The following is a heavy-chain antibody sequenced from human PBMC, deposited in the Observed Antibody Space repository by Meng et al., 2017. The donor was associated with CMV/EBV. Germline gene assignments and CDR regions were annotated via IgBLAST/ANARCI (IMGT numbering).Heavy chain of an antibody. CDR3: ARAAPDYYDSSGPPDY. CDR2: IYYSGST. D-gene: IGHD3-22*01. Sequence: VQLQESGPGLVKPSQTLSLTCTVSGGSSSSGDYYWSWIRQPPGKGLEWIGYIYYSGSTYYNPSLKSRVTISVDTSKNQFSLKLSSVTAADTAVYYCARAAPDYYDSSGPPDYWGQGTLVTVSS. CDR1: GGSSSSGDYY. J-gene: IGHJ4*02. V-gene: IGHV4-30-4*08.